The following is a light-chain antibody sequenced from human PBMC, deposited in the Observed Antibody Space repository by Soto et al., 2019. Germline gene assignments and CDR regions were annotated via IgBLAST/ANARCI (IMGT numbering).Light chain of an antibody. CDR2: NVY. V-gene: IGLV2-14*03. CDR1: SSDVGAYNF. J-gene: IGLJ1*01. CDR3: SAYTVSRPYV. Sequence: QSVLTQPASVSGSPGQSITISCTGTSSDVGAYNFVSWHQQHPGKAPKLMIYNVYDRPSGISYRFSGSKSGNTASLTISGLQGEDEADYYCSAYTVSRPYVFGAGNKVNVL.